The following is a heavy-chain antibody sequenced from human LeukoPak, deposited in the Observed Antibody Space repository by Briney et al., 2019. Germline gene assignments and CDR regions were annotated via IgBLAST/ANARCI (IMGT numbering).Heavy chain of an antibody. CDR1: GVTFSGYY. Sequence: PSESLSLSCAAYGVTFSGYYWSWIRQPPGKGLEWIGEINHSGSTNYNPSLKSRVTISVDTSKNQFSLKLSSVTAEDTAVYYCARRGCSSTSCYAFDYWGQGTLVTVSS. V-gene: IGHV4-34*01. D-gene: IGHD2-2*01. CDR2: INHSGST. CDR3: ARRGCSSTSCYAFDY. J-gene: IGHJ4*02.